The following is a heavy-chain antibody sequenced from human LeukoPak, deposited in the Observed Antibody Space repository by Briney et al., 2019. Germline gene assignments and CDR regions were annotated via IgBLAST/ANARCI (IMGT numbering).Heavy chain of an antibody. CDR3: ATLDFYYDSSGRPPPPD. V-gene: IGHV1-24*01. J-gene: IGHJ4*02. CDR1: GYTLSDFS. Sequence: GASVKVSCKVSGYTLSDFSMHWVRQAPGKGLEWLGGFDREDDEPIYAQKFQGRVRMTGDTSTDTAYMELSALRSEDTAVYYCATLDFYYDSSGRPPPPDWGQGTLVTVSS. D-gene: IGHD3-22*01. CDR2: FDREDDEP.